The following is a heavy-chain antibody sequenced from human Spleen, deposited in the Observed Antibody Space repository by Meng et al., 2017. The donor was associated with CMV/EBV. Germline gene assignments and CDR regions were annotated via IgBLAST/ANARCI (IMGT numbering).Heavy chain of an antibody. J-gene: IGHJ5*02. CDR1: GYTFASSD. D-gene: IGHD2-2*01. V-gene: IGHV1-8*01. CDR3: AKLRQQHPSPFTS. CDR2: VNPNNNNK. Sequence: KAAGYTFASSDITWVRQAPGQGLEWMGWVNPNNNNKDYEQKFRGRVTFTSDTSINTAYMKLTSLRSEHTAVYYCAKLRQQHPSPFTSWGQGTLVTVSS.